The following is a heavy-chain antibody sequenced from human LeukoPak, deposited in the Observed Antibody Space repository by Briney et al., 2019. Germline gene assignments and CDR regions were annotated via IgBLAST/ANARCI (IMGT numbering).Heavy chain of an antibody. J-gene: IGHJ6*02. Sequence: GGSLRLSCAASGFTFSSYAMHWVRQAPGKGLEGVAVISYDGSNKYYADSVKGRFTISRDNSKNTLYLQMNSLRAEDTAVYYCARAGPYGDSVKYYYYGMDVWGQGTTVTVSS. CDR3: ARAGPYGDSVKYYYYGMDV. D-gene: IGHD4-17*01. CDR2: ISYDGSNK. V-gene: IGHV3-30*04. CDR1: GFTFSSYA.